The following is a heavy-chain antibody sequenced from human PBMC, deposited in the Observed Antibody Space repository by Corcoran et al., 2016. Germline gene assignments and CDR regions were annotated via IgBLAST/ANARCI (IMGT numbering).Heavy chain of an antibody. CDR1: GGSISSSTSY. CDR2: IHYGGTA. J-gene: IGHJ4*02. D-gene: IGHD2-8*02. Sequence: QLHLQESGPGPVKPSETLSLTCTVSGGSISSSTSYWAWIRQPPGKGLEWIGTIHYGGTAYYNPSLKSRVTISLDTSKSQFSLKLNSVTAADTAVYYCATHWTGSYYHYDYWGQGTLVTVSS. V-gene: IGHV4-39*07. CDR3: ATHWTGSYYHYDY.